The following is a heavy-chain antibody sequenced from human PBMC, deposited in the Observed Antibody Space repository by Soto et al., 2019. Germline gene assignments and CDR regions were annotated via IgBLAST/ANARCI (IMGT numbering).Heavy chain of an antibody. Sequence: EVQLVESGGGLVQPGRSLRLSCAASGFTFDDYAMHWVRQAPGKGLEWVSRISWNSGSIGYADSVKGRFTISRDNAKNSLYLQMNSLRAEDTALYYCAKAMTPITMVRGVSHDAFDIWGQGTMVTVSS. CDR2: ISWNSGSI. J-gene: IGHJ3*02. CDR1: GFTFDDYA. V-gene: IGHV3-9*01. CDR3: AKAMTPITMVRGVSHDAFDI. D-gene: IGHD3-10*01.